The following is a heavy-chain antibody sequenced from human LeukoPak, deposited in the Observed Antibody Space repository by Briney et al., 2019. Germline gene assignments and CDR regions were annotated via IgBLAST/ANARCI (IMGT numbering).Heavy chain of an antibody. CDR2: IHTRSNTI. CDR1: GFRLSKYN. D-gene: IGHD1-14*01. CDR3: ARDGGHSAEIDF. V-gene: IGHV3-48*04. Sequence: QTRGSPRVSWAAPGFRLSKYNMDLVRQAAGKGLEFVAYIHTRSNTIYYADSVKGRFTISRDNAKNSLYLQMNSLRAEDTAVYYCARDGGHSAEIDFWGQGTMVTVSS. J-gene: IGHJ4*02.